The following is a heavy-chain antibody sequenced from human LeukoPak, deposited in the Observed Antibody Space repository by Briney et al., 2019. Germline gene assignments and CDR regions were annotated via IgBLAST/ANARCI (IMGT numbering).Heavy chain of an antibody. CDR2: ISSDGSDT. D-gene: IGHD6-13*01. Sequence: PGGSLRLSYAASGFTFSRYWMQWVRQAPGKGLVWVSRISSDGSDTSYADSVKGRFTTSRDNAKNTLYLQMNSLRDDDTAVYYCARDWAAAGSEWGQGTLVTVSS. J-gene: IGHJ4*02. V-gene: IGHV3-74*01. CDR3: ARDWAAAGSE. CDR1: GFTFSRYW.